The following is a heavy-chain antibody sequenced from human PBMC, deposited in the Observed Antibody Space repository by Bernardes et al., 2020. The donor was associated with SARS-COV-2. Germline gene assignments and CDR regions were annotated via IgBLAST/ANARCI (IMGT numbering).Heavy chain of an antibody. CDR1: GFTFSSYA. J-gene: IGHJ5*02. Sequence: GGSLRLSCAASGFTFSSYAMSWVRQAPGKGLEWVSAISGSGGSTYYADSVKGRFTISRDNSKNTLYLQMNSLSAEDTAVDYCAKDGYCSSTSCYANWFDPWGQGTLVTVSS. CDR2: ISGSGGST. D-gene: IGHD2-2*03. V-gene: IGHV3-23*01. CDR3: AKDGYCSSTSCYANWFDP.